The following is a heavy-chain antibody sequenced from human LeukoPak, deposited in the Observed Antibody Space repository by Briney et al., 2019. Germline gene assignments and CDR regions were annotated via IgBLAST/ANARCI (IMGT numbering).Heavy chain of an antibody. J-gene: IGHJ6*03. CDR3: ARTRTVYQYYYYMDV. CDR1: GGSISSYY. D-gene: IGHD2-2*01. V-gene: IGHV4-59*01. CDR2: IDYSGST. Sequence: SETLSLTCTVSGGSISSYYWSWIRQPPGKGLEWIGYIDYSGSTNYNPSLNSRVTISVDTSKNQFSLKLTSVTAADTAVYYCARTRTVYQYYYYMDVWGEGTTVTVA.